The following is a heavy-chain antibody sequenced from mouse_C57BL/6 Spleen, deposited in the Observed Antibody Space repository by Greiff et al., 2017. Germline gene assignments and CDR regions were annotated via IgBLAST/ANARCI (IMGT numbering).Heavy chain of an antibody. CDR1: GFTFSSYG. V-gene: IGHV5-6*01. CDR3: ASMITTGYYAMDY. Sequence: EVQVVESGGDLVKPGGSLKLSCAASGFTFSSYGMSWVRQTPDKRLEWVATVSSGGSYTYYPDSVKGRFTISRDNAKNTLYLQMSSLKSEDTAMYYCASMITTGYYAMDYWGQGTSVTVSS. CDR2: VSSGGSYT. D-gene: IGHD2-4*01. J-gene: IGHJ4*01.